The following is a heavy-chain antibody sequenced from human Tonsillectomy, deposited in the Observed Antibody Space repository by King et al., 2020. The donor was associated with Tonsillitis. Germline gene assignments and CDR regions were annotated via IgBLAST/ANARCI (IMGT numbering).Heavy chain of an antibody. V-gene: IGHV1-18*04. CDR1: GYTFTSYG. Sequence: QLVQSGAEVKKPGASVKVSCKASGYTFTSYGISWVRQAPGQGLEWMGWISAYNGNTNYAQKLQGRVTMTTDTSTSTAYMELRSLRSDNTAVYYCSSDRKYVYYSGSGTREGWFDPWGQGTLVTVSS. J-gene: IGHJ5*02. CDR3: SSDRKYVYYSGSGTREGWFDP. D-gene: IGHD3-10*01. CDR2: ISAYNGNT.